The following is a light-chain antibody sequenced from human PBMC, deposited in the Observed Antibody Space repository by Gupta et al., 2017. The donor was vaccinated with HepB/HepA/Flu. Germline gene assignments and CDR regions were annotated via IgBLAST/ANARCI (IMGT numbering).Light chain of an antibody. Sequence: QSALTQPASVSGSPGQSITISFTGTSSDVEIYNFVSWYQQHPGKAPSLMIFEVSKRPSGVSYRFSGSKSGNTASLTISGLQAEDEADYYCCSYAGRRILVVFGGGTKLTVL. CDR2: EVS. CDR1: SSDVEIYNF. CDR3: CSYAGRRILVV. V-gene: IGLV2-23*02. J-gene: IGLJ2*01.